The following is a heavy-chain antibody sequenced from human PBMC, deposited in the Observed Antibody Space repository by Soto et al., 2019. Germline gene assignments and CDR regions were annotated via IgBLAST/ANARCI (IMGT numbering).Heavy chain of an antibody. J-gene: IGHJ6*02. CDR2: IDPSDSYT. V-gene: IGHV5-10-1*01. D-gene: IGHD6-13*01. CDR1: GYSFTSYW. Sequence: GESLKISCKGSGYSFTSYWISWVRQMPGKGLEWMGRIDPSDSYTNYSPSFQGHVTISADKSISTAYLQWSSLKASDTDMYYCARHFISLGKQQPNNEYYYGMDVWGQGTTVTVSS. CDR3: ARHFISLGKQQPNNEYYYGMDV.